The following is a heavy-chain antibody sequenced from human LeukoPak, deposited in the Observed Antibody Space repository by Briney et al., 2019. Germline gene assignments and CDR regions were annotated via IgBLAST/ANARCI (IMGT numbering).Heavy chain of an antibody. CDR2: INPNSGGT. CDR1: GCTFTGYY. J-gene: IGHJ3*02. D-gene: IGHD6-13*01. V-gene: IGHV1-2*02. Sequence: ASVTVSCKASGCTFTGYYLHWVRQAPGPGLEWMGCINPNSGGTNYAQKFQGRVTITRDTSISTANMELSGLRSDDTAVYYSARSIAAAGMDAFDIWGQGTMVTVSS. CDR3: ARSIAAAGMDAFDI.